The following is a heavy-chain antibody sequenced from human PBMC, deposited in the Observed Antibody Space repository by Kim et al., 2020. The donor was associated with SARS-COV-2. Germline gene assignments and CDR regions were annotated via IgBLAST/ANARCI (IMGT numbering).Heavy chain of an antibody. V-gene: IGHV3-11*01. CDR2: ISSSGSSI. Sequence: GGSLRLSCAASGFTFSDYYMSWIRQAPGKGLEWVSYISSSGSSIYYADSVKGRFTISRDNAKNSLYLQMNSLRAEDTAVYYCARVRVSITMIVVVREPPDYWGQGTLVTGSS. J-gene: IGHJ4*02. D-gene: IGHD3-22*01. CDR3: ARVRVSITMIVVVREPPDY. CDR1: GFTFSDYY.